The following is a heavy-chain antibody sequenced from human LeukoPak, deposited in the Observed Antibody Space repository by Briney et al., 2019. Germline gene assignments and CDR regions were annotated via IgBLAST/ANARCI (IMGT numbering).Heavy chain of an antibody. CDR2: ISTYNNNT. CDR3: ARVSGSYRGAIDY. Sequence: ASVTVSCTASGYTFTSYGISWVRQAPGQGLEWLGWISTYNNNTHYAQKFQVRVTMTTDTSTSTAYMELRSLRSDDTAVYHCARVSGSYRGAIDYWGQGTLVTVSS. J-gene: IGHJ4*02. V-gene: IGHV1-18*01. D-gene: IGHD1-26*01. CDR1: GYTFTSYG.